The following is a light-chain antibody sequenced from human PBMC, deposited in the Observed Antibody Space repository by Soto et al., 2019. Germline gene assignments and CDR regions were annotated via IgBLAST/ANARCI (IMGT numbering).Light chain of an antibody. CDR1: QSTSTY. CDR3: QQSYNSPWT. V-gene: IGKV1-39*01. CDR2: GAS. Sequence: DIQMTQSPSSLSASVGDGVTITCRASQSTSTYLNWYQQKPGTAPKLLIYGASNLQSGVPSRFSASGSGTDFTLTISSLQPEDFATYYCQQSYNSPWTFGQGTRVEIK. J-gene: IGKJ1*01.